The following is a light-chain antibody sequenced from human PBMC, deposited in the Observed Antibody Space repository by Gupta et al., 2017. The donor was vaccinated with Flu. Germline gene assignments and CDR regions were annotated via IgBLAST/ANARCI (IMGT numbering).Light chain of an antibody. Sequence: ASGSPGQSVTISCTGTSSDVGGHNYVSWYQQHPGKAPKLMIFEVSKRPSGVPDRFSGSKSGNTASLTVSGLQADDEADYYCSSYASSNIVFGTGTKVTVL. CDR3: SSYASSNIV. J-gene: IGLJ1*01. CDR2: EVS. CDR1: SSDVGGHNY. V-gene: IGLV2-8*01.